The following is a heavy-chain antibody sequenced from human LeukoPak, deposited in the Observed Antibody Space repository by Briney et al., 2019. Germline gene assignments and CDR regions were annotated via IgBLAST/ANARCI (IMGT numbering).Heavy chain of an antibody. D-gene: IGHD6-13*01. CDR2: INPNSGGT. CDR3: ARETPYSSSWYLDY. CDR1: GYTFTGYY. Sequence: ASVKVSCKASGYTFTGYYMHWVRQAPGQGLEWMGWINPNSGGTNYAQKFQGRVTMTRDTSISTAYMELSRLRSDDTAVYYCARETPYSSSWYLDYWGQGTLVTVSS. J-gene: IGHJ4*02. V-gene: IGHV1-2*02.